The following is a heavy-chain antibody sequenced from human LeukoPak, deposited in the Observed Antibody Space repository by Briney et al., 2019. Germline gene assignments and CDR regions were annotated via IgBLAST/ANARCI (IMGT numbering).Heavy chain of an antibody. V-gene: IGHV4-39*07. CDR1: GGSISSSSYY. D-gene: IGHD3-3*01. CDR3: ARDRHYDFWSGYDLYFDY. Sequence: SETLSLTCTVSGGSISSSSYYWGWIRQPPGKGLEWIGSIYYSGSTYYNPSLKSRVTISVDTSKNQFSLKLSSVTAADTAVYYCARDRHYDFWSGYDLYFDYWGQGTLVTVSS. CDR2: IYYSGST. J-gene: IGHJ4*02.